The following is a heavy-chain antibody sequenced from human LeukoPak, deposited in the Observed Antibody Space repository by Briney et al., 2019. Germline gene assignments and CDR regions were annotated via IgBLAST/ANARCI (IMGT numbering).Heavy chain of an antibody. J-gene: IGHJ4*02. D-gene: IGHD3-10*01. CDR3: ARVGYSDSGNYYNDRGAFDY. CDR2: IYHSGST. V-gene: IGHV4-4*02. Sequence: SGTLSLTCAVSGGSISSSNWWSWVRQPPGKGLEWIGEIYHSGSTNYNPSLKSRVTISVDKSKNQFSLKLSSVTAADTAVYYCARVGYSDSGNYYNDRGAFDYWGQGTPVTVSS. CDR1: GGSISSSNW.